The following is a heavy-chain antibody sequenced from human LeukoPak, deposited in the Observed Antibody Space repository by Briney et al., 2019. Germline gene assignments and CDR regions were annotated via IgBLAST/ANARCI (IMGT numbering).Heavy chain of an antibody. D-gene: IGHD2-2*01. J-gene: IGHJ4*02. CDR2: TYTSGST. V-gene: IGHV4-61*02. CDR3: ARVGYCSSTRRDCSYFDY. Sequence: SETLSLTCTVSGGSISSGSYYWSWIRQPAGKGLEWIGRTYTSGSTNYNPSLKSRVTISVDTSKNQFSLKLSSVTAADTAVYYCARVGYCSSTRRDCSYFDYWGQGTLVTVSS. CDR1: GGSISSGSYY.